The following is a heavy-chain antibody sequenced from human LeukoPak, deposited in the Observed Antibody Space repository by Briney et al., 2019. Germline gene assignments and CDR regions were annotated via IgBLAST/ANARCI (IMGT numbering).Heavy chain of an antibody. CDR2: IIPIFGTA. V-gene: IGHV1-69*06. Sequence: ASVKVSCKASGYTFTSYGISWVRQAPGQGLEWMGGIIPIFGTANCAQKFQGRVTITADKSTSTAYMELSSLRSEDTAVYYCARGNYDILTGYYLFGWFDPWGQGTLVTVSS. D-gene: IGHD3-9*01. J-gene: IGHJ5*02. CDR1: GYTFTSYG. CDR3: ARGNYDILTGYYLFGWFDP.